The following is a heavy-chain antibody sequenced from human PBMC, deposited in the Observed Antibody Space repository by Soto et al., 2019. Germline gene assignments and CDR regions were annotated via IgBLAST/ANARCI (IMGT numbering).Heavy chain of an antibody. CDR2: INAYNGNT. D-gene: IGHD3-10*01. CDR3: AREGEDLDYFDY. J-gene: IGHJ4*02. Sequence: GASVKVSCKASGYTFTSYGISWVRQAPGQGLEWMGWINAYNGNTNYAQKLQGRVTMTRNTSISTAYMELSSLRSEDTAVYYCAREGEDLDYFDYWGQGTLVTVSS. CDR1: GYTFTSYG. V-gene: IGHV1-18*01.